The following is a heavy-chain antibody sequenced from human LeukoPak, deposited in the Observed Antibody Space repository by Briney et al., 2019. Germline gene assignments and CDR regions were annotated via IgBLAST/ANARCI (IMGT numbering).Heavy chain of an antibody. CDR1: GYSFTSYC. J-gene: IGHJ6*03. Sequence: PGESLKISCKGSGYSFTSYCIGWVRQMPGKGLEWMGFIYPGDSDTRYSPAFQGQVTISADKYISSAYLQWSSLKPSDTAVYYCAKVVELATLTGDSYTYSYHMDVWGKGTAVTVSS. CDR3: AKVVELATLTGDSYTYSYHMDV. D-gene: IGHD5-24*01. V-gene: IGHV5-51*01. CDR2: IYPGDSDT.